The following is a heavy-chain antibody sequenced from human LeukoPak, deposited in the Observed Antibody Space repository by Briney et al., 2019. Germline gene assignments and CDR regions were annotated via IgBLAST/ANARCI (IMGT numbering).Heavy chain of an antibody. CDR3: ARSRGAVAGWSFDI. J-gene: IGHJ3*02. D-gene: IGHD6-19*01. CDR1: GGSISSTDH. CDR2: MYHDGYT. Sequence: PSETLSLTCAVSGGSISSTDHWNWVRQPPGTGLEWIGEMYHDGYTNYNPSLKSRVTMSVDKSKNHFSLKLTSVTAADTAVYYCARSRGAVAGWSFDIWGQGTVVTVSS. V-gene: IGHV4-4*02.